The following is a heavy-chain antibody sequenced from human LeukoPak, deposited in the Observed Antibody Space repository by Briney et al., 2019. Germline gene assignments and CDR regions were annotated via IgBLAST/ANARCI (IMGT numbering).Heavy chain of an antibody. CDR3: ATSNGGYYYYYMDV. CDR2: IYSGGST. V-gene: IGHV3-53*01. J-gene: IGHJ6*03. D-gene: IGHD3-16*01. CDR1: GFTFDDYG. Sequence: GGSLRLSRAASGFTFDDYGMSWVRQAPGKGLEWVSVIYSGGSTYYADSVKGRFTISRDNSKNTLYLQMNSLRAEDTAVYYCATSNGGYYYYYMDVWGKGTTVTISS.